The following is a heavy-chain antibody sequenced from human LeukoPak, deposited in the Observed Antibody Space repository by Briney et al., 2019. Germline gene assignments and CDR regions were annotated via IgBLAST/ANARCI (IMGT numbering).Heavy chain of an antibody. J-gene: IGHJ5*02. CDR3: ARGGDYGDNWFDP. V-gene: IGHV4-30-4*01. CDR1: GGSFSSVDHY. CDR2: TYYSGSA. D-gene: IGHD4-17*01. Sequence: SETLSLTCTVSGGSFSSVDHYWSWIRQPPGKGLEWIGYTYYSGSAYYNPALKSRVTISVNTSKNQFSLKLSSVTAADTAVYYCARGGDYGDNWFDPWGQGTLVTVSS.